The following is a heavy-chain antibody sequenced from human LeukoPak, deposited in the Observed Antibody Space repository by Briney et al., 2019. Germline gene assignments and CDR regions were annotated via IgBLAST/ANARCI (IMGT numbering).Heavy chain of an antibody. D-gene: IGHD6-13*01. CDR3: AKDFGMGYSSPTFFDY. CDR1: GFTFTDYA. Sequence: GGSLRLSCAVSGFTFTDYATNWVRQAPGKGLEWVSGISGTGTNTNYADYVKGRFTISRDNSKNTLYLQMSSLRAEDTAVYYCAKDFGMGYSSPTFFDYWGQGTLVTVSS. V-gene: IGHV3-23*01. CDR2: ISGTGTNT. J-gene: IGHJ4*02.